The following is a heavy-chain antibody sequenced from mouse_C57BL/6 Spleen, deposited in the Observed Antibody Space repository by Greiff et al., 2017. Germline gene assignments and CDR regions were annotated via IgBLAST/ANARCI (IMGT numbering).Heavy chain of an antibody. CDR1: GYTFTDYN. D-gene: IGHD2-2*01. CDR2: INPNNGGT. J-gene: IGHJ2*01. V-gene: IGHV1-22*01. CDR3: ARVRGYFDY. Sequence: VQLQQSGPELVKPGASVKMSCKASGYTFTDYNMHWVKQSHGKSLEWIGYINPNNGGTSYNQKFQGKATLTVNKSASTAYIELSSLTSEDSAVYYCARVRGYFDYWGQGTTLTVSS.